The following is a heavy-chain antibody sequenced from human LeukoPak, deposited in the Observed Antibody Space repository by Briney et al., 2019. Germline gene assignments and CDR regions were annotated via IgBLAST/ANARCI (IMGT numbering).Heavy chain of an antibody. J-gene: IGHJ4*02. Sequence: ASVKVSCKASGYIFTSSYIHWVRQAPGQGLEWMGMINPSGGSTGYAQKFQGRVTMTRDMSTSTVYMELSSLRSEDTAVYYCARALISDVNFDYWGQGTLVTVSS. CDR3: ARALISDVNFDY. V-gene: IGHV1-46*01. D-gene: IGHD2-8*01. CDR1: GYIFTSSY. CDR2: INPSGGST.